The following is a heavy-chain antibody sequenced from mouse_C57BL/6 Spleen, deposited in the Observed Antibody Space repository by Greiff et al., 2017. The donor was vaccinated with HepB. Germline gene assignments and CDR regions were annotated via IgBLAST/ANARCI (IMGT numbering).Heavy chain of an antibody. CDR3: ARQGGCEEGFAY. V-gene: IGHV5-6*01. CDR2: ISSGGSYT. CDR1: GFTFSSYG. J-gene: IGHJ3*01. Sequence: EVQRVEPGGDLVKPGGSLKLSCAASGFTFSSYGMSWVRQTPDKRLEWVATISSGGSYTYYPDSVKGRFTISRDNAKNTQYLQMSSLKSEDTAMYYGARQGGCEEGFAYWGQGTLVTVSA.